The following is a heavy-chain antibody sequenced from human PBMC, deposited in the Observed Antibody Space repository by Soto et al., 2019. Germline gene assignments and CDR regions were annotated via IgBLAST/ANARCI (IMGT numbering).Heavy chain of an antibody. J-gene: IGHJ6*02. D-gene: IGHD2-8*01. V-gene: IGHV1-69*06. CDR3: ARDCTPYYYGMDV. Sequence: GASVKVSCKASGGTFSSYAISWVRQAPGQGLEWMGGIIPIFGTANYAQKFQGRVTITADKSTSTAYMELSSLRSEDTAVYYCARDCTPYYYGMDVWGQGTTVTVSS. CDR2: IIPIFGTA. CDR1: GGTFSSYA.